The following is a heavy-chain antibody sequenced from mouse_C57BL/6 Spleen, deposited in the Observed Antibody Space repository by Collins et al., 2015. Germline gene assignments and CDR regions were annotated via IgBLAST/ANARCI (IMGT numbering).Heavy chain of an antibody. V-gene: IGHV5-9-4*01. D-gene: IGHD2-1*01. J-gene: IGHJ4*01. CDR2: ISSGGSYT. CDR1: GFTFSSYA. Sequence: EVQLVESGGGLVKPGGSLKLSCAASGFTFSSYAMSWVRQSPEKRLEWVAEISSGGSYTYYPDTVTGRFTISRDNAKNTLYLEMSSLRSEDTAMYYCARMNYGNYYAMDYWGQGTSVTVSS. CDR3: ARMNYGNYYAMDY.